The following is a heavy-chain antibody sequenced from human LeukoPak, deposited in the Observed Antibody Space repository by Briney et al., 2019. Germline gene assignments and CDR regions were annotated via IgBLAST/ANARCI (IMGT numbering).Heavy chain of an antibody. Sequence: GASVKVSCKASGYTFTSYDINWVRQAPGQGLEWMGWISAYNGNTNYAQKLQGRVTMTTDTSTSTAYMELRSLRSDDTAVYYCARVWDYYGSGSYYNSYWYFDLWGRGTLVTVSS. CDR1: GYTFTSYD. CDR2: ISAYNGNT. V-gene: IGHV1-18*01. D-gene: IGHD3-10*01. CDR3: ARVWDYYGSGSYYNSYWYFDL. J-gene: IGHJ2*01.